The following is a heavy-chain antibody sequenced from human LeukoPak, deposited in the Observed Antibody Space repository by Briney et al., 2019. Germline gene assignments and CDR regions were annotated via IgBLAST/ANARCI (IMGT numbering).Heavy chain of an antibody. CDR1: GYTLTELS. D-gene: IGHD1-1*01. CDR3: ATVKTAYNWNSGAFDI. J-gene: IGHJ3*02. V-gene: IGHV1-24*01. Sequence: ASVKVSCKVSGYTLTELSMHWVRQAPGKGLEWMGGFDPEDGETIYAQKFQGRVTMTEDTSTDTAYMELSSLRSEDTAVYYCATVKTAYNWNSGAFDIWGQGTMVTASS. CDR2: FDPEDGET.